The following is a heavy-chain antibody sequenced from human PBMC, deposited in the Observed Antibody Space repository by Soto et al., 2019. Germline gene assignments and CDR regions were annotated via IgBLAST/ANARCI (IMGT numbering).Heavy chain of an antibody. CDR3: ARGYYDSSGYYKTPVSHYYYYGMDV. CDR1: GGTFSSYA. D-gene: IGHD3-22*01. V-gene: IGHV1-69*13. Sequence: SVKVSCKASGGTFSSYAISWVRQAPGQGLEWMGGIIPIFGTANYAQKFQGRVTITADESTSTAYRELSSLRSEDTAVYYCARGYYDSSGYYKTPVSHYYYYGMDVWGQGTTVTVSS. J-gene: IGHJ6*02. CDR2: IIPIFGTA.